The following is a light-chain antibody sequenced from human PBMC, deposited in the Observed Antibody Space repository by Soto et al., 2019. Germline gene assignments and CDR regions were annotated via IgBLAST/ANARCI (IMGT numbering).Light chain of an antibody. CDR2: GAS. CDR1: QSITSTY. J-gene: IGKJ3*01. Sequence: MGLTQSPGTLSLSPGERATLSCRASQSITSTYLAWYQQKPGQAPRLLIYGASSKASGIPDRFSGSGSGTDFSLTISRLEPEDFAVYYCQRYGSSPPFTCGPGPKVDIK. CDR3: QRYGSSPPFT. V-gene: IGKV3-20*01.